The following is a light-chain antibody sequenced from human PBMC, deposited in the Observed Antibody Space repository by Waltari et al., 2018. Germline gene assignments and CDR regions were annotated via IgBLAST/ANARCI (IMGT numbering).Light chain of an antibody. J-gene: IGLJ3*02. CDR3: SSYTSSTTLRV. Sequence: QSALTQPASVSGSPGQSVTIPCTGTSRDVGASNHVSWYQQHPGKAPKLIIYDVTNRPSGVSDRFSGSKSGNTASLTISGLQAEDEADFYCSSYTSSTTLRVFGGGTKLTVL. CDR2: DVT. CDR1: SRDVGASNH. V-gene: IGLV2-14*03.